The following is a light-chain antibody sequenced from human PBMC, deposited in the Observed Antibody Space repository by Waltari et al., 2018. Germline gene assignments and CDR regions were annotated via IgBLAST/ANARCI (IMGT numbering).Light chain of an antibody. J-gene: IGKJ3*01. CDR1: QSVSSSY. V-gene: IGKV3-20*01. Sequence: EIVLTQSPGTLSLSPGERATLPCRASQSVSSSYLAWYQQKPGQSPRRLIYGASSRATGIPDRFSGSGSGTDFTLTISRLEPEDFAVYYCQQYGSSRFTFGPGTKVDIK. CDR2: GAS. CDR3: QQYGSSRFT.